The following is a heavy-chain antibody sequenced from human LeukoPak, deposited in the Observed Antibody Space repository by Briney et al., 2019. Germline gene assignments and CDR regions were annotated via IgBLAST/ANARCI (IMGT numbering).Heavy chain of an antibody. CDR1: GGSFSGYY. CDR3: ARGGFYYYYYYMDV. CDR2: IYTSGST. Sequence: SETLSLTCAVYGGSFSGYYWSWIRQPAGKGLEWIGRIYTSGSTNYNPSLKSRVTISLDTSKNQLSLSLNSVTAADTAVYYCARGGFYYYYYYMDVWGKGTTVTISS. V-gene: IGHV4-59*10. J-gene: IGHJ6*03.